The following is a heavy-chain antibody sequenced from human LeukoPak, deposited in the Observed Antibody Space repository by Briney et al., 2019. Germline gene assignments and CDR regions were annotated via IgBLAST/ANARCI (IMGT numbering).Heavy chain of an antibody. J-gene: IGHJ5*02. V-gene: IGHV1-8*01. Sequence: ASVKVSCKASGYTLTSHDINWVRQAAGQGLEWMGWMNPKSGDTGYAQKFQDRVAMTRDTSINTVYMELSSLTSEDTAVYYCARDLYGSGSSGFDPWGQGILVTVSS. CDR1: GYTLTSHD. D-gene: IGHD3-10*01. CDR2: MNPKSGDT. CDR3: ARDLYGSGSSGFDP.